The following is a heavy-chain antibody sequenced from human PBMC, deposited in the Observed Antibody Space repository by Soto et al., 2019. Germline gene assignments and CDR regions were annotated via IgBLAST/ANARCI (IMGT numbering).Heavy chain of an antibody. CDR1: GFTFSSYS. CDR2: ISSSSSYI. Sequence: PGGSLRLSCAASGFTFSSYSMNWVRQAPGKGLEWVSSISSSSSYIYYADSVKGRFTISRDNAKNSLYLQMNSLRAEDTAVYYCARERYKAGYFDWLPQTYYYYGMDVWGQGTTVTVSS. J-gene: IGHJ6*02. V-gene: IGHV3-21*01. D-gene: IGHD3-9*01. CDR3: ARERYKAGYFDWLPQTYYYYGMDV.